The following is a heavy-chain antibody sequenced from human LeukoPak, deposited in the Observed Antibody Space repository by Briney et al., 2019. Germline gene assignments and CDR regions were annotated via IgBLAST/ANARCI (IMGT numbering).Heavy chain of an antibody. J-gene: IGHJ3*02. V-gene: IGHV3-66*01. CDR3: AREAGGMYAFDI. D-gene: IGHD3-16*01. CDR2: IYSGGTT. Sequence: GGSLRLSCAASGFTVSSNYMSWVRQAPGKGLEWVSIIYSGGTTYYADSVKGRFTISRDNSKNTLYLQMNSLRAEDTAVYCCAREAGGMYAFDIWGQGTMVTVSS. CDR1: GFTVSSNY.